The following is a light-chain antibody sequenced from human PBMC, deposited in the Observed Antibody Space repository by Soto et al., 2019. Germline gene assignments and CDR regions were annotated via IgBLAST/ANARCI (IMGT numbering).Light chain of an antibody. Sequence: QSVLTQPPSVSAAPGQKVTISCSGSSSNIGNNYVSWYQQLPGTASKLLIYDNNKRPSGIPDRFSGSKSGTSATLGITGLQTGDQADYYCGTWDSSLSARVFGGETKVTFL. CDR1: SSNIGNNY. CDR2: DNN. CDR3: GTWDSSLSARV. J-gene: IGLJ2*01. V-gene: IGLV1-51*01.